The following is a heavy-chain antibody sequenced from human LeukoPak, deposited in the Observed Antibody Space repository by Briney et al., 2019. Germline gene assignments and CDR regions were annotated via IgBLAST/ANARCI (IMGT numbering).Heavy chain of an antibody. V-gene: IGHV4-34*01. CDR3: AKDLIGDYLDRRGEAFDI. CDR2: INHSGST. Sequence: PSETLSLTCAVYGGSFSGYYWSWIRQPPGKGLEWIGEINHSGSTYSNPSLKSRVTISLNTSKSQFSLRLSSVTAADTAVYYCAKDLIGDYLDRRGEAFDIWGQGTMVTVSS. CDR1: GGSFSGYY. J-gene: IGHJ3*02. D-gene: IGHD3-22*01.